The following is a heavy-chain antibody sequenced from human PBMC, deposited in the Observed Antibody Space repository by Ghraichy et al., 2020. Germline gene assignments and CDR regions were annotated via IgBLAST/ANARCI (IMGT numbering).Heavy chain of an antibody. V-gene: IGHV3-23*01. CDR2: ITYIDSTT. CDR1: GVTFNIYA. J-gene: IGHJ6*02. D-gene: IGHD5-18*01. Sequence: LSLTCAASGVTFNIYAMSWVRQAPGKGLEWVSGITYIDSTTYYANSVKGLFTISRDNSNNTVSLQMNSLRAEDTAVYYCAKDVRETFGYGLYGMDVWGRGTTVTVSS. CDR3: AKDVRETFGYGLYGMDV.